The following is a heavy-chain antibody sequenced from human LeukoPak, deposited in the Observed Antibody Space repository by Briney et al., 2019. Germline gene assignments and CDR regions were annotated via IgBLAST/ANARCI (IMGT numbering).Heavy chain of an antibody. Sequence: GGSLRLSCAASGFTFSSYWMSWVRQAPGKGLEWVANIKQDGSEKYYVDSVKGRFTISRDNAKNSLYLQMNSLRAEDTAVYYCARGDGYQQEYYYYYMDVWGKGTTVTVSS. D-gene: IGHD6-13*01. CDR2: IKQDGSEK. CDR1: GFTFSSYW. CDR3: ARGDGYQQEYYYYYMDV. V-gene: IGHV3-7*01. J-gene: IGHJ6*03.